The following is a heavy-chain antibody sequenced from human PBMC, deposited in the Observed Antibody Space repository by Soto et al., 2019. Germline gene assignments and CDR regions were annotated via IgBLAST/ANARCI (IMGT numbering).Heavy chain of an antibody. CDR2: INHTRGT. CDR3: ATRITVVGLLIPPFDP. V-gene: IGHV4-34*01. J-gene: IGHJ5*02. Sequence: PSETLSLTRAVYGGSVNGYYWNWLSQHPGKGLEWIGEINHTRGTHYNPSLKSRVTIPVDMAKNQCTLRVRSVTPADTAIYYCATRITVVGLLIPPFDPWGQGTQVTVS. CDR1: GGSVNGYY. D-gene: IGHD3-3*01.